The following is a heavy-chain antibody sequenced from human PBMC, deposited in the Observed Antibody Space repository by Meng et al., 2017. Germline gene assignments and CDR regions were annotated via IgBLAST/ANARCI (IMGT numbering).Heavy chain of an antibody. D-gene: IGHD5-24*01. V-gene: IGHV3-30*01. CDR1: GFTFSSSA. Sequence: VHLGWCWGGRVRPGGSLVLSCASSGFTFSSSAMHWVRQAPGKGLEWVTVISDDGSNKYYADSVKGRFTISRDNSKNTLYLQMNSLRAEDTAVYYCARVGMADPPDWGQGTLVTVSS. CDR2: ISDDGSNK. CDR3: ARVGMADPPD. J-gene: IGHJ4*02.